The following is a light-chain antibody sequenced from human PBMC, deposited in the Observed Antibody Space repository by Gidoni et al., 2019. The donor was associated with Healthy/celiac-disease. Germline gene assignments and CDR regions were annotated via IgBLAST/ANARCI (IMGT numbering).Light chain of an antibody. V-gene: IGKV3-20*01. CDR1: QSVSSSY. Sequence: EIVLTQSPVTLSLSPGERATPSCRASQSVSSSYFAWYQQKPGQAPRLLIYGASSRATGIPASFSGSGSATDFTLTISRLEPEDVAVYYCQQYGSSPPVTFGQGTRLEIK. CDR2: GAS. J-gene: IGKJ5*01. CDR3: QQYGSSPPVT.